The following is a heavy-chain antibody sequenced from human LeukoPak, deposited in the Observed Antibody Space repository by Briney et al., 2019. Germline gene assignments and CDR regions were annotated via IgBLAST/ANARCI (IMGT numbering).Heavy chain of an antibody. D-gene: IGHD2-15*01. CDR3: ARIGVVVVAATSYYYYYYMDV. Sequence: PSDTLSLTCTVPGGPISSYYWSWIRQPPGKGLEWIGYIYYSGSTNYNPSLKSRVTISVDTPKNQFSLKLSSVTAADTAVYYCARIGVVVVAATSYYYYYYMDVWGKGTTVTVSS. J-gene: IGHJ6*03. CDR2: IYYSGST. V-gene: IGHV4-59*07. CDR1: GGPISSYY.